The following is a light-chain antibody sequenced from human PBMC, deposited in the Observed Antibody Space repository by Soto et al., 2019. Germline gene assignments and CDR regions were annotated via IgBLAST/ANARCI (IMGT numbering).Light chain of an antibody. CDR2: GNS. V-gene: IGLV1-40*01. J-gene: IGLJ2*01. CDR1: SSNIGAGYD. Sequence: QSALTQPPSVSGAPGQRVTISCTGSSSNIGAGYDVHWYQQFPGTAPRLLIYGNSNRPSGVPDRFSGSNSGTSASLAITGLQAEDEADYYCQSYDSSLSGSVVFGGGTKVTVL. CDR3: QSYDSSLSGSVV.